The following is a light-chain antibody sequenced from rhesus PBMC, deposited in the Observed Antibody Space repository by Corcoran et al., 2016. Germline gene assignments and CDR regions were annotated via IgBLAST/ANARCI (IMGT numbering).Light chain of an antibody. V-gene: IGKV1-18*01. J-gene: IGKJ1*01. CDR2: AAS. CDR1: QGISSW. CDR3: QQGYNTPT. Sequence: DIQMTQSPSSLSASVGDKVTITCRASQGISSWLAWYQQKPGKAPKLLIYAASSLQSGVPSRFSGSGSGTDYTLTISSLQPEDVATYYCQQGYNTPTFGQGTKVEIK.